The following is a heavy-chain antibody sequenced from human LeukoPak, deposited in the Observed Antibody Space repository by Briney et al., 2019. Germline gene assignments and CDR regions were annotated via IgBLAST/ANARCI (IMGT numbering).Heavy chain of an antibody. CDR1: GGTFSSYA. J-gene: IGHJ6*03. CDR3: ARVVTAIPGLYYYYYMDV. CDR2: IIPIFGTA. V-gene: IGHV1-69*06. D-gene: IGHD2-21*02. Sequence: ASVKVPCKASGGTFSSYAISWVRQAPGQGLEWMGGIIPIFGTANYAQKFQGRVTITADKSTSTAYMELSSLRAEDTAVYYCARVVTAIPGLYYYYYMDVWGKGTTVTISS.